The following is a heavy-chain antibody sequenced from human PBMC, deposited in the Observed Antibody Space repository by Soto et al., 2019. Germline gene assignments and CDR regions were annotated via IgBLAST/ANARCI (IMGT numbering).Heavy chain of an antibody. CDR1: GYSFTSYW. CDR3: GSRGSTYHYDSMGRGAADYYYGMDG. J-gene: IGHJ6*02. D-gene: IGHD3-22*01. CDR2: IYHGDSGT. Sequence: GESLKLSCKGSGYSFTSYWIGWVRQMPGKGLEWMGIIYHGDSGTRYSPSFQGQVTISADKTISTAYLQWSSRKASDTAMYYCGSRGSTYHYDSMGRGAADYYYGMDGWGQGT. V-gene: IGHV5-51*01.